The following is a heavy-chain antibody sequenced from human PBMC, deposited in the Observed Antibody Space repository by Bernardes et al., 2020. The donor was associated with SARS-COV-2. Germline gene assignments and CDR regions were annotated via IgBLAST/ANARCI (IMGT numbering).Heavy chain of an antibody. V-gene: IGHV3-48*04. CDR1: GFTFSSYW. Sequence: GGSLRLSCAASGFTFSSYWMSWVRQAPGKGLEWISFISSSGSTIYYADSVKGRFTISRDNAKNSLSLQMNSLRAEDTAVYYCARGHDSSGYYPNRGGYYYGMDVWGQGTTVTVSS. CDR3: ARGHDSSGYYPNRGGYYYGMDV. D-gene: IGHD3-22*01. J-gene: IGHJ6*02. CDR2: ISSSGSTI.